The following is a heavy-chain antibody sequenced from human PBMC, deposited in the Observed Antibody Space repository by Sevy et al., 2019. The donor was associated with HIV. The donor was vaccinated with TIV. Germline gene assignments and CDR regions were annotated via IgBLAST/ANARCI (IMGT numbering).Heavy chain of an antibody. CDR2: MLYTGST. CDR1: GGSVTSDSYY. V-gene: IGHV4-61*01. J-gene: IGHJ6*02. CDR3: ARMGGLTDYGMDV. Sequence: SETLPLTCTVSGGSVTSDSYYWTWIRQPPGKGLECLGYMLYTGSTNYNPSLMSRVTISVDTSKNQFSLKLSSVTAADTAVYYCARMGGLTDYGMDVWGQGTTVTVSS. D-gene: IGHD1-26*01.